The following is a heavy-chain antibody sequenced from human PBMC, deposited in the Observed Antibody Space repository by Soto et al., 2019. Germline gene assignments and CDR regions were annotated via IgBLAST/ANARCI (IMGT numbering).Heavy chain of an antibody. Sequence: PWESLPLSCASSGFSFSDYAMSWVRQAPGKGLEWVSVISESGGSTHYADSVSGRFAVSRDNSKNSLSLRMKSLRDEDTAVYFCAKRSPYSSGWYSPIFDYWGQGALVTVSS. CDR1: GFSFSDYA. V-gene: IGHV3-23*01. D-gene: IGHD6-13*01. CDR2: ISESGGST. J-gene: IGHJ4*02. CDR3: AKRSPYSSGWYSPIFDY.